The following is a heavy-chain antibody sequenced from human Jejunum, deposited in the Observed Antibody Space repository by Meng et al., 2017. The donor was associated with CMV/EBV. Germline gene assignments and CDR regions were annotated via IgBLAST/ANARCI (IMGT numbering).Heavy chain of an antibody. CDR3: ARDLIVVTGTGIDS. V-gene: IGHV1-46*01. D-gene: IGHD3-10*01. J-gene: IGHJ5*01. CDR1: GYTVTSYY. Sequence: SGYTVTSYYIHWVRQAPGQGLEWMGLINPSGGTTNLAQKFQDRVTMTRDTSTNTVYMELKSLKSEDTAVYYCARDLIVVTGTGIDSWGQGTPVTVSS. CDR2: INPSGGTT.